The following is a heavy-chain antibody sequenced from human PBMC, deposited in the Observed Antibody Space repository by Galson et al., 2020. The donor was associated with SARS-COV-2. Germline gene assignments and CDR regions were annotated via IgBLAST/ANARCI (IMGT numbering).Heavy chain of an antibody. CDR1: GFTVSSNY. D-gene: IGHD3-22*01. V-gene: IGHV3-66*01. CDR3: ARDPRGDSGYPGPADY. J-gene: IGHJ4*02. Sequence: GESLKISCAASGFTVSSNYMSWVRQVPGKGLEWVSLIYSGGSTYYADSVKGRFTISRDNSKNTLYLQMNSLRAEDTAVYYCARDPRGDSGYPGPADYWGQGTLVTVSS. CDR2: IYSGGST.